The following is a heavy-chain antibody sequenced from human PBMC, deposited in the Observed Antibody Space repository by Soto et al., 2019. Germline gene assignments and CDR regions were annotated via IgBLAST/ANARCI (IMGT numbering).Heavy chain of an antibody. CDR1: GGSISASSYY. CDR2: VYSSGST. V-gene: IGHV4-39*01. D-gene: IGHD3-16*01. J-gene: IGHJ4*02. Sequence: QLQLQESGPGLVKPSETLSLTCTVSGGSISASSYYWGWIRQPPGKGLEWIGSVYSSGSTYYNPPLKSRVTISADTSKNQFFLRLSSVTAADTAVYYCGRQDSPGGGTDYWGQGILVTVSS. CDR3: GRQDSPGGGTDY.